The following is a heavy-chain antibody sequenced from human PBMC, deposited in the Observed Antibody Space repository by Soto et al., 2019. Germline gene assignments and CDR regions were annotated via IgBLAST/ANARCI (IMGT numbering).Heavy chain of an antibody. V-gene: IGHV1-69*02. CDR1: GGTFSSYT. Sequence: QVQLVQSGAEVKKPGSSVKVSCKASGGTFSSYTISWVRQAPGQGLEWMGRIIPILGIANYAQKFQGRVTITADKSTSTAYMELSSLRSEDTAVYYCARVSYYYDSSGPYGMDVWGQGTTVTVSS. D-gene: IGHD3-22*01. J-gene: IGHJ6*02. CDR2: IIPILGIA. CDR3: ARVSYYYDSSGPYGMDV.